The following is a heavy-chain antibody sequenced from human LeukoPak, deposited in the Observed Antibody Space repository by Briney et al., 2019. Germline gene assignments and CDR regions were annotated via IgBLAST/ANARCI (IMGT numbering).Heavy chain of an antibody. Sequence: SETLSLTCVVSGDSISSGGYSWNWIRQPPGKGLEWIGYMYNSGTTSYNPSHKSRVTMSVDTSKNQFSLKLSSVTAADTALYYCARGWGPAYCGGDCHRHFDYWGQGTLVTVSS. CDR3: ARGWGPAYCGGDCHRHFDY. CDR1: GDSISSGGYS. J-gene: IGHJ4*02. CDR2: MYNSGTT. D-gene: IGHD2-21*02. V-gene: IGHV4-30-4*07.